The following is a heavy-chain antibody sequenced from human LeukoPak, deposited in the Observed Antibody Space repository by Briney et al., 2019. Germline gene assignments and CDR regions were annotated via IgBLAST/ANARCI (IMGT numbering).Heavy chain of an antibody. J-gene: IGHJ4*02. CDR1: GVSISRSNW. CDR3: ASKDYNYLAFDF. Sequence: SETLSLTCAVSGVSISRSNWWSWVRQTPGKGLEWLGEIYHSGSTNYIPSLKSRVTISVDQSKNQFSLKLSSATAADTAVYYCASKDYNYLAFDFWGQGTLVTVSS. D-gene: IGHD5-24*01. CDR2: IYHSGST. V-gene: IGHV4-4*02.